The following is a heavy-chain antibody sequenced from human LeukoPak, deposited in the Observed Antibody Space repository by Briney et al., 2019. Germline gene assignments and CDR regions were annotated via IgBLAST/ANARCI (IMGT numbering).Heavy chain of an antibody. V-gene: IGHV3-73*01. CDR3: TRTQLFWYFDL. CDR1: GFTFSGSA. D-gene: IGHD5-18*01. J-gene: IGHJ2*01. CDR2: IRSKANSYAT. Sequence: GGSLRLSCAASGFTFSGSAMHWVRQASGKGLEWVGRIRSKANSYATAYAASVKGRFTISRDDSKNTAYLQMNSLKTEDTAVYYCTRTQLFWYFDLWGRGTLVTVSS.